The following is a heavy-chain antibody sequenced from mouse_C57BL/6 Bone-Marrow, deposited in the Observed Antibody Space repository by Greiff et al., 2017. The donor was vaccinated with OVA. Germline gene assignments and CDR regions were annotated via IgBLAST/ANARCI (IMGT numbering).Heavy chain of an antibody. CDR2: IYPGGGYT. J-gene: IGHJ4*01. V-gene: IGHV1-63*01. CDR1: GYTFTNYW. Sequence: LQESGAELVRPGTSVKMSCKASGYTFTNYWIGWAKQRPGHGLEWIGDIYPGGGYTNYNEKFKGKATLTADKSSSTAYMQFSSLTSEDSAIYYCARKGKIYYYAMDYWGQGTSVTVSS. CDR3: ARKGKIYYYAMDY.